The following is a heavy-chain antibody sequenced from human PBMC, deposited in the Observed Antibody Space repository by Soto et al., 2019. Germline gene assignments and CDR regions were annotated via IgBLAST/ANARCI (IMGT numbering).Heavy chain of an antibody. V-gene: IGHV3-66*04. CDR3: AGHSHKDY. J-gene: IGHJ4*02. CDR2: IYSTGSP. CDR1: GFTVGNNY. Sequence: EAQLVESGGGLVQPGGSLRLSCATSGFTVGNNYMSWVRQAPGKGLEWVSLIYSTGSPFYADSVKDRFILSRDRSKNTLYLQMNSLRVEDTAVYYCAGHSHKDYWGQGALVTVSS.